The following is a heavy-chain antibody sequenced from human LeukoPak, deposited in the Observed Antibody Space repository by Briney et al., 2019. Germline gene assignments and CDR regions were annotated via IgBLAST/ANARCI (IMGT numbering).Heavy chain of an antibody. CDR1: GFTFSSYA. CDR2: ISGSGGST. D-gene: IGHD3-22*01. J-gene: IGHJ4*02. V-gene: IGHV3-23*01. CDR3: AKGVDSTGYYPFDY. Sequence: PGGSLRLSCAASGFTFSSYAMHWVRQAPGKGLEWVSAISGSGGSTYHADSVKGRFTISRDTSKSTLYLQLNSLRAEDTAIYYCAKGVDSTGYYPFDYWGQGTLVTVSS.